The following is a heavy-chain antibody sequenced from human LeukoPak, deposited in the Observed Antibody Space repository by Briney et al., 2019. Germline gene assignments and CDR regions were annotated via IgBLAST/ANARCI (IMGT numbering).Heavy chain of an antibody. Sequence: GSLRLSCAASGFTFSSYAMHWVRQAPGKGLEWVAVISYDGSNKYYADSVKGRFTISRDNSKNTLYLQMNSLRAEDTAVYYCARDERYGGKPDYWGQGTLVTVSS. CDR1: GFTFSSYA. V-gene: IGHV3-30-3*01. CDR2: ISYDGSNK. J-gene: IGHJ4*02. CDR3: ARDERYGGKPDY. D-gene: IGHD4-17*01.